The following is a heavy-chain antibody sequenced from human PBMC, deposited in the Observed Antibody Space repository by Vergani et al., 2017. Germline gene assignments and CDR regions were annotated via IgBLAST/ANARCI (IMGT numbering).Heavy chain of an antibody. CDR3: ARDRRVQGVYYYYGLDV. D-gene: IGHD1-14*01. J-gene: IGHJ6*02. Sequence: QVQLQESGPGLVKPSETLSLTCTVSGDSISSSYWSWIRQPPGKGLEWIGYIYYSGSTNYNPSLKSRVTISIDTSKNQFSLKLSSVTAADTAVYYCARDRRVQGVYYYYGLDVWGQGTTVTVSS. CDR2: IYYSGST. CDR1: GDSISSSY. V-gene: IGHV4-59*01.